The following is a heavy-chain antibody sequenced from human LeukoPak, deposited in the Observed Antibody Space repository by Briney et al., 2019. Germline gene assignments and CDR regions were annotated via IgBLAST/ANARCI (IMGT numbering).Heavy chain of an antibody. V-gene: IGHV4-59*01. CDR2: IYYSGST. CDR1: GGSISSYY. J-gene: IGHJ4*02. Sequence: SETLSLTCTVSGGSISSYYWSWIRQPPGKGLEWIGYIYYSGSTNYNPSPKSRVTISVDTSKNQFSLKLSSVTAADTAVYYCARDSRDGYVDYWGQGTLVTVSS. D-gene: IGHD5-24*01. CDR3: ARDSRDGYVDY.